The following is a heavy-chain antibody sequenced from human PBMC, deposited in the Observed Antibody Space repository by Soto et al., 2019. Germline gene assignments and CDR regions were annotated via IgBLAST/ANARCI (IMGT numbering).Heavy chain of an antibody. CDR2: ISYDGGHK. CDR3: ARVKTDYSNPRGPFFFYGMDV. J-gene: IGHJ6*02. V-gene: IGHV3-30-3*01. D-gene: IGHD4-4*01. CDR1: EFTFSSYA. Sequence: QVQLVESGGGVVHPERSLRLSCSASEFTFSSYAMHWVRQAPGKGLEWVAGISYDGGHKFYEDSVRGRFTISRDSSKTTVFLQMNSLRPEDTAAYYCARVKTDYSNPRGPFFFYGMDVWGQGTTVTVSS.